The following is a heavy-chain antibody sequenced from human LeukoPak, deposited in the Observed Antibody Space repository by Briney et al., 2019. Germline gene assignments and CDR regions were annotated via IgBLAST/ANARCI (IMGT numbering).Heavy chain of an antibody. V-gene: IGHV4-39*01. CDR2: IYYSGST. D-gene: IGHD2-21*02. J-gene: IGHJ3*02. Sequence: GSLRLSCAASGLIVSSNYMTWVRQPPGKGLEWIGSIYYSGSTYYNPSLKSRVTISVDTSKNQFSLKLSSVTAADTAVYYCASCGGDCYASAFDIWGQGTMVTVSS. CDR3: ASCGGDCYASAFDI. CDR1: GLIVSSNY.